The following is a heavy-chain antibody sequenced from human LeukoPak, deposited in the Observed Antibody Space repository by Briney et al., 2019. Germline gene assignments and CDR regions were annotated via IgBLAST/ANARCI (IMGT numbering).Heavy chain of an antibody. V-gene: IGHV3-7*01. Sequence: GGSLRLSCAASGLTFSGHSMASVRQAPGKGLEWVANINLDGSERFYVDFVKGRFTISRDNADNAMYLQMNSLRAEDTAVYYCGRVIAGAIDYWGQGTLVTVSS. D-gene: IGHD6-13*01. CDR2: INLDGSER. J-gene: IGHJ4*02. CDR3: GRVIAGAIDY. CDR1: GLTFSGHS.